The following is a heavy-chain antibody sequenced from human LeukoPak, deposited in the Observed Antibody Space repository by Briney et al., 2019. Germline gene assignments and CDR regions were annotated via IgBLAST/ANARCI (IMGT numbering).Heavy chain of an antibody. D-gene: IGHD3-10*01. CDR3: ARVDKDPINYYGSGGFDP. V-gene: IGHV4-61*02. Sequence: SETLSLTCTVSGGSISSGSYYWSWIRQPAGKGLEWIGRIYTSGSTNYNPSLNSRVIISVDTSKNQFSLKLSSVTAADTAVYYCARVDKDPINYYGSGGFDPWGQGTLVTVSS. CDR2: IYTSGST. CDR1: GGSISSGSYY. J-gene: IGHJ5*02.